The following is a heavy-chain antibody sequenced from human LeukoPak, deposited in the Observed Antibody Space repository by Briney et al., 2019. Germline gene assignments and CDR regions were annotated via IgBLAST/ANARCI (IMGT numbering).Heavy chain of an antibody. CDR2: IRQDGSEK. V-gene: IGHV3-7*01. Sequence: GSLRLSCAASGFIFSDYWVNWVRQAPGKGLEWVASIRQDGSEKTYVDSVKGRFTISRDNTKSSLYLQMSSLTAEDTAVYYCARDGTAAGLYFDLWGQGTLVTVSS. CDR1: GFIFSDYW. CDR3: ARDGTAAGLYFDL. J-gene: IGHJ4*01. D-gene: IGHD6-13*01.